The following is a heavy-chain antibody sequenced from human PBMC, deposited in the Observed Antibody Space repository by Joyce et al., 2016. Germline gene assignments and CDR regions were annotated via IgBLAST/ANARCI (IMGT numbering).Heavy chain of an antibody. D-gene: IGHD2-2*01. CDR1: GFPFSSYG. CDR2: ISYDGGKK. V-gene: IGHV3-30*18. CDR3: AKDDCSSTSCYFDY. J-gene: IGHJ4*02. Sequence: QVQLVESGGGVVQPGRSLRLSCAASGFPFSSYGMHWVRQDPGKGLEWVAVISYDGGKKYYAESVKGRFTISRDNSKNTLYLQMNSLRAEDTAVYYCAKDDCSSTSCYFDYWGQGTLVTVSS.